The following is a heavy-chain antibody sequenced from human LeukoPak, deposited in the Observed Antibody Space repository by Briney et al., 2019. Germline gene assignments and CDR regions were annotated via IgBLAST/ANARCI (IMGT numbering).Heavy chain of an antibody. V-gene: IGHV3-30-3*01. CDR2: ISYDGSNK. J-gene: IGHJ6*02. CDR3: ARDRVYSSSSYYYYYYGMDV. D-gene: IGHD6-6*01. CDR1: GFTFSSYA. Sequence: GGSLRLSCAASGFTFSSYAMHWVRQAPGKGLEWVAVISYDGSNKYYADSVKGRFTISRGNSKNTLYLQMNSLRAEDTAVYYCARDRVYSSSSYYYYYYGMDVWGQGTTVTVSS.